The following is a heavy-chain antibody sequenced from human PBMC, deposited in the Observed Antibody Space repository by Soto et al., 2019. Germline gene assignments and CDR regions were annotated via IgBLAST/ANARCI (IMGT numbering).Heavy chain of an antibody. J-gene: IGHJ1*01. CDR2: ISSSSGTI. D-gene: IGHD1-26*01. CDR3: VKGEVGARIQYYLEH. Sequence: GALRLSCAASGFTFRRSCMNWVRQAPGKGLEWVSYISSSSGTIYYADSVKGRFTISRDNVKNSLYLQMNSLRDEDTALYYCVKGEVGARIQYYLEHWGQGTLVTFCS. CDR1: GFTFRRSC. V-gene: IGHV3-48*02.